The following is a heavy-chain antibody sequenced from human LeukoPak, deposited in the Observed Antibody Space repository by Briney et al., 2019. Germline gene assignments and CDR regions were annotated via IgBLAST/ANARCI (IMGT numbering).Heavy chain of an antibody. J-gene: IGHJ6*03. V-gene: IGHV3-30*04. D-gene: IGHD3-16*01. CDR2: ISYDETNK. CDR1: GFTFTNYA. Sequence: GGSLRLSCAASGFTFTNYAMHWVRQAPGKGLEWVAVISYDETNKYYEDSVKGRFTISRDSSKNTLYLQMSSLRDEDTAVYYCAKDPYVRGYYYYMDVWGKGTTVTVSS. CDR3: AKDPYVRGYYYYMDV.